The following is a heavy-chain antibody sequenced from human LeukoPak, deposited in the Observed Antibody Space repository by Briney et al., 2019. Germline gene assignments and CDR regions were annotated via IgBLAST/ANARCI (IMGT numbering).Heavy chain of an antibody. D-gene: IGHD5-24*01. CDR2: IIPIFGTA. CDR1: GGTFSSYA. V-gene: IGHV1-69*13. Sequence: ASVKVSCKASGGTFSSYAISWVRQAPRQGLEWMGGIIPIFGTANYAQKFQGRVTITADESTSTAYMELSSLRSEDTAVYYCAREDEMATTYYFDYWGQGTLVTVSS. CDR3: AREDEMATTYYFDY. J-gene: IGHJ4*02.